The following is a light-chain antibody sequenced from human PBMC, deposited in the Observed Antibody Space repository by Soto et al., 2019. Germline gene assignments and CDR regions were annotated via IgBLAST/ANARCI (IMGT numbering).Light chain of an antibody. J-gene: IGKJ3*01. CDR2: GAS. CDR3: QQYGSSPVFT. CDR1: QSVSSSY. V-gene: IGKV3-20*01. Sequence: EIVLTQSPGTLSLSPGERATLSCRASQSVSSSYLAWYQQKPGQAPRLLIYGASSRATGIPHRFSGSGSGTDFTLPISRLEPADFAVDYCQQYGSSPVFTFGHGTKVDIK.